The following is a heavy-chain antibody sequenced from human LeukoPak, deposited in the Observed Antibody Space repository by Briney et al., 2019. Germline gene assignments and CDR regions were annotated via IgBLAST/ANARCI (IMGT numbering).Heavy chain of an antibody. Sequence: PGGSLRLSCAASGFTFSDHYMDWVRQAPGKGLEWVSAISGSGGSTYYADSVKGRFTISRDNSKNTLYLQMNSLRAEDTAVYYCAKAIMQYQLLNFDYWGQGTLVTVSS. CDR3: AKAIMQYQLLNFDY. V-gene: IGHV3-23*01. CDR1: GFTFSDHY. J-gene: IGHJ4*02. D-gene: IGHD2-2*01. CDR2: ISGSGGST.